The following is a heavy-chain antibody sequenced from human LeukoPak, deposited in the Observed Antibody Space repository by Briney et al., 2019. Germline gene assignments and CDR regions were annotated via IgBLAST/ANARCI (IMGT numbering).Heavy chain of an antibody. V-gene: IGHV4-61*01. CDR2: IYYSGST. CDR3: ARENGCSGGSCYYFDY. Sequence: NSSETLSLTCTVSGGSVSSGSYYWSWIRQPPGKGLEWIGYIYYSGSTNYNPSLKSRVTISVDTSKNQFSLKLSSVTAADTAVYYCARENGCSGGSCYYFDYWGQGTLVTVSS. D-gene: IGHD2-15*01. J-gene: IGHJ4*02. CDR1: GGSVSSGSYY.